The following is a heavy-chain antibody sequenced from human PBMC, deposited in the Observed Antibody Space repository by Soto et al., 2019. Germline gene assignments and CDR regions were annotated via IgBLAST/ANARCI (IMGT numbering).Heavy chain of an antibody. D-gene: IGHD1-26*01. J-gene: IGHJ4*02. CDR2: TYYRSKWYS. V-gene: IGHV6-1*01. Sequence: SQTLSLTCAISGDSVSTNSATWNWIRQSPSRGLEWLGRTYYRSKWYSDYAVSVKSRITINPDTSKNQFSLQLNSVTPEDTAVYYCARAAYSGSYQGYFDYWGQGTLVTVSS. CDR3: ARAAYSGSYQGYFDY. CDR1: GDSVSTNSAT.